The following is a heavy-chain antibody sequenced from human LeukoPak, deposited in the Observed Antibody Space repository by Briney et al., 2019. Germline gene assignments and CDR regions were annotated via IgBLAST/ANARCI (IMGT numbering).Heavy chain of an antibody. V-gene: IGHV1-69*13. CDR2: IIPIFGTA. J-gene: IGHJ4*02. D-gene: IGHD3-22*01. CDR1: GGTFSSYA. CDR3: ASVPYDSSGYLDY. Sequence: SVKVSCKASGGTFSSYAISWVRQAPGQGLEWMGGIIPIFGTANYAQKFQGRVTITADESTSTAYMELSSLRSEDTAVYYCASVPYDSSGYLDYWGQGTLVTVSS.